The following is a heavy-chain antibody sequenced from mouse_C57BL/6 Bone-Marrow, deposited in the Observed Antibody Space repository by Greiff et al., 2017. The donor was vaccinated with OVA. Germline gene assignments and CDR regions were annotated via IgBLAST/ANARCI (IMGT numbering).Heavy chain of an antibody. CDR2: ISYDGSN. V-gene: IGHV3-6*01. CDR3: ARTLYYYGRAFAY. CDR1: GYSITSGYY. D-gene: IGHD1-1*01. Sequence: ESGPGLVKPSQSLSLTCSVTGYSITSGYYWNWIRQFPGNKLEWMGYISYDGSNNYNPSLKNRISITRDTSKNQLFLKLNSVTTEDTATYYCARTLYYYGRAFAYWGQGTLVTVSA. J-gene: IGHJ3*01.